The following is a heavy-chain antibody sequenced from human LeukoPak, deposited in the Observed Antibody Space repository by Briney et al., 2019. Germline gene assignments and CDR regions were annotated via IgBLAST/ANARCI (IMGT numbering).Heavy chain of an antibody. CDR2: ISYDGSNK. V-gene: IGHV3-30*18. Sequence: GGSLRLSCAASGFTFSSYGMHWVRQAPGKGLEWVAVISYDGSNKYYADSVKGRFTISRDNSKNTLYLQMNSLRAEDTAVYYCAKDGAPQTMVRGECVTWGQGTLVTVSS. CDR3: AKDGAPQTMVRGECVT. D-gene: IGHD3-10*01. CDR1: GFTFSSYG. J-gene: IGHJ5*02.